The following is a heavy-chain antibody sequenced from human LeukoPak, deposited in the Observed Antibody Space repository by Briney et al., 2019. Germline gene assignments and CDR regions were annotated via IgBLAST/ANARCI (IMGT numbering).Heavy chain of an antibody. J-gene: IGHJ4*02. CDR2: IYYSGST. Sequence: SETLSLTCTVSGRSLSRNNYYWDWIRQPPGKGLEYIGSIYYSGSTYYTPSLKSRDTTSVDTSKNQFSLTLSSVTATDTAVYYCARHRGSSSNFDYWGQGTLVTVSS. CDR3: ARHRGSSSNFDY. V-gene: IGHV4-39*01. CDR1: GRSLSRNNYY. D-gene: IGHD6-6*01.